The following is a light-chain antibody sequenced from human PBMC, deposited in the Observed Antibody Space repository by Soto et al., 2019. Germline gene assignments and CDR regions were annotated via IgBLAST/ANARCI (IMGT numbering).Light chain of an antibody. V-gene: IGKV3-15*01. CDR1: QSVSSN. J-gene: IGKJ4*01. Sequence: EIVMTQSPATLSVSPGDGATLSCRASQSVSSNLAWYQQKPGQAPRLLIYGASTSATGIPARFSGSGSGTEFTLTIDSLQSEDFAVYYCQQYTSRPLTFGGGTKVEI. CDR2: GAS. CDR3: QQYTSRPLT.